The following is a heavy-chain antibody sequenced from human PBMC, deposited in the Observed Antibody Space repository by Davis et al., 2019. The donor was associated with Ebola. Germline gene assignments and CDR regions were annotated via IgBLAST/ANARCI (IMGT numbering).Heavy chain of an antibody. Sequence: GGSLRLSCATSGFTFTNYAMSWVRQAPGKGLEWVSAISGSGASIYYADSVKGRFTISRDNSRSTLFLQMNSLTAEDTAVYYCARGYCTGGVCYVHYYYGMDVWGQGTTVTVSS. CDR1: GFTFTNYA. D-gene: IGHD2-8*02. CDR3: ARGYCTGGVCYVHYYYGMDV. CDR2: ISGSGASI. V-gene: IGHV3-23*01. J-gene: IGHJ6*02.